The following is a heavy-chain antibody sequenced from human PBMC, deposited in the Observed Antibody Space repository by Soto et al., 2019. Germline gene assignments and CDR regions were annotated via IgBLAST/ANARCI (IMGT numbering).Heavy chain of an antibody. Sequence: QVLLQESGPGLVKPSETLSLTCTVSGASITSYFWSWIRQPPGKGLEWLGYAYYSGRTEYNPSLKSXXTXLXXTSKKQFSLKLTYVTPAATAVYYCARESGNNYFDPRGQGTLVTVSS. D-gene: IGHD6-25*01. CDR3: ARESGNNYFDP. CDR1: GASITSYF. J-gene: IGHJ5*02. CDR2: AYYSGRT. V-gene: IGHV4-59*01.